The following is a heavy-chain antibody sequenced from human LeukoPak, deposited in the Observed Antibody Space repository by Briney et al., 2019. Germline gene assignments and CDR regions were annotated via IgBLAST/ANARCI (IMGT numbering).Heavy chain of an antibody. J-gene: IGHJ5*02. V-gene: IGHV3-30*02. CDR1: GFTFTTYG. CDR2: IRSDGNNK. CDR3: AKDRDLAS. Sequence: SGGSLRLSCVASGFTFTTYGMHWVRQAPGKGLEWVAFIRSDGNNKYYADSVKGRFIISRDNSKNTLYLQMNSLRPEDTAVYYCAKDRDLASWGQGTLVTVSS.